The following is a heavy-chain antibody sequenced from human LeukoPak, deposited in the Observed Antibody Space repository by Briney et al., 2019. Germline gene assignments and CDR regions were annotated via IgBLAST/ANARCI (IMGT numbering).Heavy chain of an antibody. CDR1: GGSFSGYY. D-gene: IGHD6-19*01. Sequence: PSETLSLTCAVYGGSFSGYYWSWIRQPPGKGLEWIGEINHSGSTNYNPSLKSRVTISVDTSKNQFSLKLSSVTAADTAVYYCARGWLSYSSGWYYGGYFGYWGQGTLVTVSS. V-gene: IGHV4-34*01. CDR2: INHSGST. CDR3: ARGWLSYSSGWYYGGYFGY. J-gene: IGHJ4*02.